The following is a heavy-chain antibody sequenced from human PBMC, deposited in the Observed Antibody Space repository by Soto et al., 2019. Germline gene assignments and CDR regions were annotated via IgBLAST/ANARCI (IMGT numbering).Heavy chain of an antibody. CDR3: ARGLRRSREYSSASSYFDY. D-gene: IGHD6-19*01. Sequence: SETLSLTCTVSGGSVSSGSYYWSWIRQPPGKGLEWIGYIYYSGSTSYNPSLKSRVTISVDTSKNQFSLKLTSVTAADTAVYYCARGLRRSREYSSASSYFDYWGQGTLVTVSS. V-gene: IGHV4-61*01. CDR2: IYYSGST. J-gene: IGHJ4*02. CDR1: GGSVSSGSYY.